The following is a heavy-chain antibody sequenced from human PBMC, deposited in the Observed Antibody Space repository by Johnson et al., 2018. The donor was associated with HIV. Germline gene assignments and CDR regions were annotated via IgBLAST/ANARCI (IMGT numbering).Heavy chain of an antibody. CDR3: ATALLPLVQGDAFDI. D-gene: IGHD3-10*02. J-gene: IGHJ3*02. CDR1: GFTFSSYW. Sequence: VQLVESGGGLVQPGGSLRLSCAASGFTFSSYWMSWVRQAPDKWLEWVADITCAGREKYYVDAVKARLTITRDNAKNSLYLQKGSLKTEDTTVYFCATALLPLVQGDAFDIWGQGTVVTVSS. CDR2: ITCAGREK. V-gene: IGHV3-7*03.